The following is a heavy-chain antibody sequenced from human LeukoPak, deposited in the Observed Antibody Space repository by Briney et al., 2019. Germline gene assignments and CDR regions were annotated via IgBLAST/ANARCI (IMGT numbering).Heavy chain of an antibody. J-gene: IGHJ5*02. Sequence: GGSLRLSCAASGFTFSDYYMSWIRQAPGKGLEWVSYISSSGSTIYYADSVKGRFTISRDNAKNSLYLQMNSLRAEDTAVYYCARMGRSNSEHNWFDPWGQGTLVTVSS. CDR3: ARMGRSNSEHNWFDP. CDR1: GFTFSDYY. D-gene: IGHD4-23*01. V-gene: IGHV3-11*01. CDR2: ISSSGSTI.